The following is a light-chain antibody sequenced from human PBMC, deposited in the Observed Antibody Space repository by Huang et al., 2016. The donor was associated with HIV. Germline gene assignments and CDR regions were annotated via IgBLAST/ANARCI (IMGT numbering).Light chain of an antibody. Sequence: DIVMTQSPLSLPVTPGEPASISCRSSQSLLHSNGYNYLDWYLQKPGQSPQLLIYLGSSRASGVPDRFSGSGSGTDFTLKISRVEAEDVGVYYCRQALQTPYTFGQGTKLEIK. J-gene: IGKJ2*01. CDR1: QSLLHSNGYNY. CDR3: RQALQTPYT. CDR2: LGS. V-gene: IGKV2-28*01.